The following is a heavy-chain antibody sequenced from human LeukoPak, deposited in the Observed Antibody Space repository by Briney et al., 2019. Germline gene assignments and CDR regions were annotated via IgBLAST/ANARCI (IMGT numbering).Heavy chain of an antibody. V-gene: IGHV1-18*01. Sequence: ASVKVSCKASGYTFTSYGISWVRQAPGQGLEWMGWISAYNGNTNYAQKLQGRVTMTTDTSTSTAYMELRSLRSDDTAVYYCARDQDYYDSSGYYYYYYYTDVWGKGTTVTISS. J-gene: IGHJ6*03. CDR2: ISAYNGNT. D-gene: IGHD3-22*01. CDR3: ARDQDYYDSSGYYYYYYYTDV. CDR1: GYTFTSYG.